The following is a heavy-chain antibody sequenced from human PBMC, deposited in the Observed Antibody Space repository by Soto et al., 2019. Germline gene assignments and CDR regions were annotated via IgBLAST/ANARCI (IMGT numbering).Heavy chain of an antibody. CDR3: ASLAIGTIIRGAPDF. CDR2: ISSGGSSI. V-gene: IGHV3-11*01. D-gene: IGHD3-10*01. J-gene: IGHJ4*02. Sequence: PGGSLRLSCAASGFTFSDCYMTWIRQAPGKGLEWVSYISSGGSSIYYADSVKGRFTISRDNAKNSLYLQMNSLRAEDTAMYYCASLAIGTIIRGAPDFWGQGTLVTVSS. CDR1: GFTFSDCY.